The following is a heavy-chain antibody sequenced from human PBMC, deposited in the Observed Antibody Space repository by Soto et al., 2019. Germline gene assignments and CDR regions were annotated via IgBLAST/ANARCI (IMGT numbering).Heavy chain of an antibody. J-gene: IGHJ4*02. Sequence: EVPLVESGGNLVQPGGSLRLSCAASGFRFSIYSMNWVRQAPGKGLEWSAYITSDTKTIKYADSVKGRFTISRDNDNNSVDLQMNSLRDEDTAVYYCARSVEGHFDYWGQGTVVTVSA. CDR1: GFRFSIYS. D-gene: IGHD6-19*01. CDR2: ITSDTKTI. V-gene: IGHV3-48*02. CDR3: ARSVEGHFDY.